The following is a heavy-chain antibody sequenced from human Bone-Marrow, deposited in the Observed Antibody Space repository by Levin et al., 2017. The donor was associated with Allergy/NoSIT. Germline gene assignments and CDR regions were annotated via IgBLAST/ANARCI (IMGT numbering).Heavy chain of an antibody. V-gene: IGHV3-53*01. Sequence: GGSLRLSCVASGFTVSSNFMNWVRQAPGKGLEWVSVIYASGRTFYADSVKGRFTISRDISNNTVFLQMNSLRADDTAVYYCARDRVSLVQRYGMDVWGPGTTVTVSS. CDR1: GFTVSSNF. CDR3: ARDRVSLVQRYGMDV. CDR2: IYASGRT. D-gene: IGHD6-6*01. J-gene: IGHJ6*02.